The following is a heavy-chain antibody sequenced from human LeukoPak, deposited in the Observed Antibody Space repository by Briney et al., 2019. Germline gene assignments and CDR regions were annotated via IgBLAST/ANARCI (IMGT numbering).Heavy chain of an antibody. J-gene: IGHJ4*02. D-gene: IGHD5-24*01. V-gene: IGHV1-46*01. Sequence: ASVKVSCKASGYTFTSYYMHWVRQAPGQGLEWMGIINPSGGSTSYAQNFQGRVTMTRDTSTNTVYMELNSLRSEDTAVYYCARDLSPVWTSPNYYFDYWGQGTLVTVSS. CDR3: ARDLSPVWTSPNYYFDY. CDR2: INPSGGST. CDR1: GYTFTSYY.